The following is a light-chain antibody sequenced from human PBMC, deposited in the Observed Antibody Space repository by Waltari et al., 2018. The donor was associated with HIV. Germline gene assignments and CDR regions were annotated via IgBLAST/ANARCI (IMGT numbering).Light chain of an antibody. CDR2: DAS. Sequence: EIVLTQSPATLSLSPGHTATLSCRASQSISSYLAWYQQKPGQAPRLLIYDASHRATGIPARFSGSGSGTDFTLTIGPPEPEDFAVYYCQQRDKWPPSYTFGQGTRVEI. J-gene: IGKJ2*01. CDR1: QSISSY. V-gene: IGKV3-11*01. CDR3: QQRDKWPPSYT.